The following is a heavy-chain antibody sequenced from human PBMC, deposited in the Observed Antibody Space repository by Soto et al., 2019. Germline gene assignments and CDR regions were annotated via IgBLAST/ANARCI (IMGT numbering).Heavy chain of an antibody. J-gene: IGHJ4*02. CDR2: ISSSSSYI. CDR1: GFTFSSYS. V-gene: IGHV3-21*01. Sequence: GGSLRLSCAASGFTFSSYSMNWVRQAPGKGLEWVSSISSSSSYIYYADSVKGRFTISRDNAKNPLYLQMNSLRAEDTAVYYCARDGHSGYDLLAPNFDYWGQGTLVTVSS. CDR3: ARDGHSGYDLLAPNFDY. D-gene: IGHD5-12*01.